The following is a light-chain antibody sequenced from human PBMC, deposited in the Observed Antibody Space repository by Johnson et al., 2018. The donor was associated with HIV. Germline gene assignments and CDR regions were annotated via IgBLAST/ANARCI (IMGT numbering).Light chain of an antibody. CDR1: SSNIGSNT. V-gene: IGLV1-44*01. J-gene: IGLJ1*01. CDR2: RNN. Sequence: QSVLTQPPSASGTPGQRVTISCSGSSSNIGSNTVNWYQQLPGTAPKLLIYRNNQRPSGVPDRFSGSKSGTSASLAISGLQAEDEADYYCGTWDSSLSAVYVFGTATKVTVL. CDR3: GTWDSSLSAVYV.